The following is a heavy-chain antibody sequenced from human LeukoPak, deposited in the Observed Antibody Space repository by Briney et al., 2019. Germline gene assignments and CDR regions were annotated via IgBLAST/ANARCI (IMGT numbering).Heavy chain of an antibody. CDR2: INWNGGSK. CDR1: GSTFDDYG. V-gene: IGHV3-20*04. D-gene: IGHD3-22*01. J-gene: IGHJ4*02. Sequence: GGSLRLSCAASGSTFDDYGMRWVRQAPGKGLEGVSGINWNGGSKGYADSVKGRFTISRDNAKNSLYLQINNLRAEDTALYYCATVNSDYYDSSGYYYWGQGTLVTVSS. CDR3: ATVNSDYYDSSGYYY.